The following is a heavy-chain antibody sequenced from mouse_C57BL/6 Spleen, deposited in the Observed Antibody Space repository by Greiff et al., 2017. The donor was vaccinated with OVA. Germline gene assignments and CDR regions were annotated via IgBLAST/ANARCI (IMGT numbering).Heavy chain of an antibody. V-gene: IGHV3-6*01. CDR1: GYSITSGYY. Sequence: EVQRVESGPGLVKPSQSLSLTCSVTGYSITSGYYWNWIRQFPGNKLEWMGYISYDGSNNYNPSLKNRISITRDTSKNQFFLKLNSVTTEDTATYYCARALYYYGSSYHYFDYWGQGTTLTVSS. D-gene: IGHD1-1*01. J-gene: IGHJ2*01. CDR3: ARALYYYGSSYHYFDY. CDR2: ISYDGSN.